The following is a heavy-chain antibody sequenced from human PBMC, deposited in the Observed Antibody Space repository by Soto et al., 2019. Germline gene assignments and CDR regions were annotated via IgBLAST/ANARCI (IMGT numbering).Heavy chain of an antibody. V-gene: IGHV4-34*01. D-gene: IGHD4-17*01. CDR1: GVSFSGYY. J-gene: IGHJ4*02. CDR3: ATVTTFDY. Sequence: SETLSLTCAVYGVSFSGYYWSWIRQPPGKGLEWIGEINHSGSTNYNPSLKSRVTISVDTSKNQFSLKLSSVTAADTAVYYCATVTTFDYWGQGTLVTVSS. CDR2: INHSGST.